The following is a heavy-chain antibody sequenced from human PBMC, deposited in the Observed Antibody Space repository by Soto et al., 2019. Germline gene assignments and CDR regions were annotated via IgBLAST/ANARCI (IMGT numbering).Heavy chain of an antibody. Sequence: QLMESGGRVVQPGRSLRLSCAASEFTFRNYAMHWVRQAPGKGLQWLAVISYDGNTTYYADSVQGRFTISRDNSRDTLFLHMNSLSPEDTALYCCAIAGTAPHLFHWGPGTLVTVAS. CDR1: EFTFRNYA. V-gene: IGHV3-30*04. J-gene: IGHJ4*02. CDR2: ISYDGNTT. D-gene: IGHD1-1*01. CDR3: AIAGTAPHLFH.